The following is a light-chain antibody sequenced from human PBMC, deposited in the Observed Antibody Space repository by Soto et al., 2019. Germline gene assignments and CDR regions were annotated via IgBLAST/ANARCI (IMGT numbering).Light chain of an antibody. Sequence: EIVFTQSPATLYLSPGERATLSCRASQSVSSYLAWYQQKPGQAPRLLIYDASNTATGIPARFSGSGSGTDFTLTISRLEPEDSAVYYCQQYGSSGTFGQGTKVDIK. CDR1: QSVSSY. CDR2: DAS. J-gene: IGKJ1*01. CDR3: QQYGSSGT. V-gene: IGKV3-11*01.